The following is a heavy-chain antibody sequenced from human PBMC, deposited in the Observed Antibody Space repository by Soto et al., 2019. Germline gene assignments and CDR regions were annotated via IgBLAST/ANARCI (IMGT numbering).Heavy chain of an antibody. D-gene: IGHD3-22*01. J-gene: IGHJ2*01. V-gene: IGHV3-33*01. CDR2: IWYEGSNK. Sequence: QVQLVESGGGVVQPGRSLRLSCAASGFTFSSYGMHWVRQAPGKGLEWVAVIWYEGSNKYYADSVKGRFTISRDNSKNTLYLQMSSLRAEDTAVYYCARVNDDSSGYYSDWYFDLWGRGTLVTVSS. CDR1: GFTFSSYG. CDR3: ARVNDDSSGYYSDWYFDL.